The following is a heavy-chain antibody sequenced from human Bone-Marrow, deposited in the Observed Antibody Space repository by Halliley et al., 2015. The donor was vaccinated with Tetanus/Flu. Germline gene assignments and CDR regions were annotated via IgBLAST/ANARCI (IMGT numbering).Heavy chain of an antibody. J-gene: IGHJ6*02. CDR1: GDSINSGGHY. CDR2: IYYSGST. D-gene: IGHD2-15*01. CDR3: ARGHSVSVVFGYSYVIDV. Sequence: TLSLTCTVSGDSINSGGHYWSWNRQHPGKGLEWIGYIYYSGSTYYNPSLKSLVTISVDTSKNQFSLKENSVTAADTSVYYCARGHSVSVVFGYSYVIDVWGQGTTVTVSS. V-gene: IGHV4-31*01.